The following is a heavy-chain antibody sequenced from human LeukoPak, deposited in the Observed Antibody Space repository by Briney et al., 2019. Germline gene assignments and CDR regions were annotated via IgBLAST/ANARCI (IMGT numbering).Heavy chain of an antibody. D-gene: IGHD2/OR15-2a*01. Sequence: QPGGSLRLSCAASGFTVSSNYMNWVRQAPGKGLEWVSAISGSGGSTYYADSVKGRFTISRDNSKNTLYLQMNSLRAEDTAVYYCAASPYLYYFHYWGQGALVTVFS. CDR1: GFTVSSNY. V-gene: IGHV3-23*01. J-gene: IGHJ4*02. CDR3: AASPYLYYFHY. CDR2: ISGSGGST.